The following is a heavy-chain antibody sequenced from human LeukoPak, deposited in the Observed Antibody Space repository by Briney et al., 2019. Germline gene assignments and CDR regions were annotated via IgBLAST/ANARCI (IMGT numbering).Heavy chain of an antibody. D-gene: IGHD3-10*01. CDR2: IYYSGST. Sequence: PSETLSLTCTVSGGSISSSSYYWGWIRQPPGKGLEWIGSIYYSGSTYYNPSLNSRVTVSVDTSKNQFSLKVSSVTAADTAVYYCARRGSGSYSPLFDYWGQGTLVTVSS. CDR3: ARRGSGSYSPLFDY. J-gene: IGHJ4*02. V-gene: IGHV4-39*01. CDR1: GGSISSSSYY.